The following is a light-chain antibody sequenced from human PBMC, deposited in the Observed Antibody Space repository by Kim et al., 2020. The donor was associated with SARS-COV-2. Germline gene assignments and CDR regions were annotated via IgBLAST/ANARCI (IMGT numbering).Light chain of an antibody. Sequence: GQRVTISCSGRSSNIGSNYVYWYQQLPGTAPKLLIYSNNQRPSGVPDRFSGSKSGTSASLAISGLRSEDEADYYCAAWDDSLSGWVFGGGTKLTVL. CDR3: AAWDDSLSGWV. CDR1: SSNIGSNY. CDR2: SNN. V-gene: IGLV1-47*02. J-gene: IGLJ3*02.